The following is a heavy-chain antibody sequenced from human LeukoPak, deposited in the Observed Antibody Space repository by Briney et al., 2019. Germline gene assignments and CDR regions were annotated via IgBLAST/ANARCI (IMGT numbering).Heavy chain of an antibody. CDR1: GYIFTSYS. Sequence: ASVKVSCMASGYIFTSYSIHWVRQAPGQGLEWMGVINPSGGSTRYAQKFQGRVTMTRDMSTSTVYMELSSLRSEDTAVYYCARDRPQWLVRGADAFDIWGQGTMVTVSS. CDR2: INPSGGST. D-gene: IGHD6-19*01. V-gene: IGHV1-46*01. CDR3: ARDRPQWLVRGADAFDI. J-gene: IGHJ3*02.